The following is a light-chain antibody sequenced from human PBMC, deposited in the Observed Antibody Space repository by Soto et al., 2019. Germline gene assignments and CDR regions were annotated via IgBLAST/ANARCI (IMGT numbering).Light chain of an antibody. CDR2: GAS. CDR1: QTISNY. V-gene: IGKV1-39*01. Sequence: DIQMTQSPSSLSASVGDRVTITCRASQTISNYLNWYQQKSGKAPKVLIYGASRLQSGVPSRYSGSGVGTDFTLTISGLQPEDFASYYCQQSFSTPPYTFGQGTRLEIK. CDR3: QQSFSTPPYT. J-gene: IGKJ5*01.